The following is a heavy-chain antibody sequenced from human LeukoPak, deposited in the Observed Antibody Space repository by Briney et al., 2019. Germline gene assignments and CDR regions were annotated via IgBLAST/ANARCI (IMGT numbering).Heavy chain of an antibody. V-gene: IGHV4-34*01. Sequence: SETLSLTCGVYGGSFRGNYWTWIRQSPGKGLEWIGEINHSGTTNYNPSVKSRVTISVDTSKNQFFLKLNSVTAADTAVYYCARGRGKVARLMDYWGQGTLVTVSS. CDR2: INHSGTT. CDR3: ARGRGKVARLMDY. CDR1: GGSFRGNY. J-gene: IGHJ4*02. D-gene: IGHD2-15*01.